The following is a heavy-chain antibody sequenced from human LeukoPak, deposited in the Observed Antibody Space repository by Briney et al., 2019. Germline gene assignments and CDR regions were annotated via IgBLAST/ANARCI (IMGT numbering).Heavy chain of an antibody. J-gene: IGHJ4*02. CDR3: ARLKEGAVNY. Sequence: SETLSLTCTVSGGSISSYYWSWIRQPPGKGLEWIGFIYYSGSTNYNPSLKSRVTISVDTSKNQFSLKLSSVTAADTAVYYCARLKEGAVNYWGQGTLVTVSS. D-gene: IGHD1-26*01. CDR2: IYYSGST. V-gene: IGHV4-59*01. CDR1: GGSISSYY.